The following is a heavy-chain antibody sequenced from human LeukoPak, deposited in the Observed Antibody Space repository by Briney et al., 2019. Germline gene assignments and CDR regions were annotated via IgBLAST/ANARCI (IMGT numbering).Heavy chain of an antibody. V-gene: IGHV3-21*01. CDR2: ISSSSRYI. J-gene: IGHJ4*02. D-gene: IGHD2-21*02. Sequence: PGGSLRLSCAASGLTFSSYSMKWVRQAPGEGREWVSSISSSSRYIYNTDSVECRFTISRNNTNNSLYLQMNKLKAVETAVYYCEREASLYCGGDCYPDYWGQGTLVTVSS. CDR3: EREASLYCGGDCYPDY. CDR1: GLTFSSYS.